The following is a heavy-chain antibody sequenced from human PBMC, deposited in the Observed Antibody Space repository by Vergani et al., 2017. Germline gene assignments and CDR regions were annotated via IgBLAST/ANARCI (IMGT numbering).Heavy chain of an antibody. CDR3: VKPGPGKRYCSSTSFPNYFDY. D-gene: IGHD2-2*01. CDR1: GFTFSNSA. CDR2: ISGPGLST. V-gene: IGHV3-23*01. J-gene: IGHJ4*02. Sequence: EVHLLESGGGLVQSGGSLRLSCAASGFTFSNSAVSWVRQAPGGGLAWVSSISGPGLSTYYADSVKGRFSISRDNSKNTVFLQMHSLRAEDTAIYYCVKPGPGKRYCSSTSFPNYFDYWGQGTLVTVSS.